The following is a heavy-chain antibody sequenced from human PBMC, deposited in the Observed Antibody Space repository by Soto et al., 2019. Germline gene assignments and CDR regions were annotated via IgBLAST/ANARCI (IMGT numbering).Heavy chain of an antibody. Sequence: SVKVSCKASGGTFSSYAISWVRQAPGQGLEWMGGIIPIFGTANYAQKFQGRVTITADESTSTAYMELSSLRSEDTAVYYCARDLVRRGGYNLFDYWGQGTLVTVSS. CDR2: IIPIFGTA. CDR1: GGTFSSYA. V-gene: IGHV1-69*13. J-gene: IGHJ4*02. D-gene: IGHD5-12*01. CDR3: ARDLVRRGGYNLFDY.